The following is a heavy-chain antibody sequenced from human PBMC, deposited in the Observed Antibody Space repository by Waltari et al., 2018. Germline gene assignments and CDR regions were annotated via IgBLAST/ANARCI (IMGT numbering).Heavy chain of an antibody. CDR1: GFTFSSYS. V-gene: IGHV3-48*01. D-gene: IGHD6-13*01. CDR3: ASLIRSIAAAGVDY. Sequence: EVQLVESGGGLVQPGGSLSLSCAASGFTFSSYSTNWVRQPPGRGLEWVSYISSSSSTIYYADSVKGRFTISRDKAKNSLYLQMNSLRAEDTAVYYCASLIRSIAAAGVDYWGQGTLVTVSS. J-gene: IGHJ4*02. CDR2: ISSSSSTI.